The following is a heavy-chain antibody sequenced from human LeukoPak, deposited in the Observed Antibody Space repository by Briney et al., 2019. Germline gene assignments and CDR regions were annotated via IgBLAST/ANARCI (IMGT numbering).Heavy chain of an antibody. J-gene: IGHJ4*02. CDR3: ARVGDRSGYPPAYIDY. CDR2: IDPSDSYS. V-gene: IGHV5-10-1*01. CDR1: GYSFTNYW. Sequence: KPGESLRISCQGSGYSFTNYWITWVRQMPGKGLEWMGRIDPSDSYSNYSPSFQGHVTISSDKSISTAYLQWSSLKASDTAIYYCARVGDRSGYPPAYIDYWGQGTQVIVSS. D-gene: IGHD3-22*01.